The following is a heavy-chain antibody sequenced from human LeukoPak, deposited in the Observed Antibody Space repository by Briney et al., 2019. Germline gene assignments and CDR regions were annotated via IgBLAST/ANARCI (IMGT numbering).Heavy chain of an antibody. Sequence: GGSLRLSCATSGFTFSNAWMNWVRQAPGKGLEWVGRIRSNSDGGTIDYAVPVKGRFALSRDDSKNTLYLQMNSLQTEDTAVYYCATDEDWNYARKDVWGQGATVIVSS. J-gene: IGHJ6*02. V-gene: IGHV3-15*07. CDR2: IRSNSDGGTI. CDR3: ATDEDWNYARKDV. D-gene: IGHD1-7*01. CDR1: GFTFSNAW.